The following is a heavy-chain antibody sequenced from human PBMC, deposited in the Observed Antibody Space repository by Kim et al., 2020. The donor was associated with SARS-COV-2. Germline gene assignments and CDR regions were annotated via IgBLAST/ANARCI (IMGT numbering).Heavy chain of an antibody. Sequence: YSQEFQGRVTITRDTSASTAYMELSSLRSEDTAVYYCAREASSGWSPPGYWGPGTLVTVSS. CDR3: AREASSGWSPPGY. J-gene: IGHJ4*02. D-gene: IGHD6-19*01. V-gene: IGHV1-3*01.